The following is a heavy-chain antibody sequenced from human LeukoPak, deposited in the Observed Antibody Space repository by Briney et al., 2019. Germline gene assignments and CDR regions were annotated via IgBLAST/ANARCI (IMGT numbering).Heavy chain of an antibody. Sequence: ASVKVSCKASGYTFTGYYMHWVRQAPGQGLEWMGWINPNSGGTNYAQKFQGWVTMTRDTSITTVHMELTSLKSDDTAVYYCARDRTTMIRGVTLPLNYFDSWGQGTLVTVSS. CDR2: INPNSGGT. J-gene: IGHJ4*02. CDR3: ARDRTTMIRGVTLPLNYFDS. V-gene: IGHV1-2*04. D-gene: IGHD3-10*01. CDR1: GYTFTGYY.